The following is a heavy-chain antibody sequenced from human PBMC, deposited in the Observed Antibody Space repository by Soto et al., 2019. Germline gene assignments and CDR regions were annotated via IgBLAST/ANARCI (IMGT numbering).Heavy chain of an antibody. CDR1: GGSINSDNW. V-gene: IGHV4-4*02. J-gene: IGHJ4*02. CDR3: AGSQVGGVILSLNY. D-gene: IGHD3-16*01. Sequence: PSETLSLTCDVSGGSINSDNWWTWVRQPPGKGLEWIGEIFHSGTTNSNPSLMSRVTISVDKPKNQLSLKLTSVTAADTAVYYCAGSQVGGVILSLNYWGQGSLVTVSS. CDR2: IFHSGTT.